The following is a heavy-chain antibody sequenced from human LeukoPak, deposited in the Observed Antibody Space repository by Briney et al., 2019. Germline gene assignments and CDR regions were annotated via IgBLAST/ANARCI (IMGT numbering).Heavy chain of an antibody. Sequence: PGGSLRLSCAASGFAFSRYWMHWVRQTPGKGLVWVSRINSDGSSSTHADSVKGRFTISRDNAKNSLYLQVNSLRADDTAVYYCARLQRYVSDYYYGMDVWGQGTTVTVSS. CDR1: GFAFSRYW. CDR2: INSDGSSS. CDR3: ARLQRYVSDYYYGMDV. D-gene: IGHD5-24*01. V-gene: IGHV3-74*03. J-gene: IGHJ6*02.